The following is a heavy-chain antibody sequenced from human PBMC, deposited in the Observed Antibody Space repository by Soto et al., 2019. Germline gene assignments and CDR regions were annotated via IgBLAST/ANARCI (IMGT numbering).Heavy chain of an antibody. J-gene: IGHJ5*02. CDR1: GYSFTSYY. CDR3: ARSTAAAGGWFDP. V-gene: IGHV1-46*01. Sequence: GASVKVSCKASGYSFTSYYMHWVRQAPGQGLEWMGIINPSGGSTSYAQKFQGRVTMTRDTSTSTVYMELSSLRSEDTAVYYCARSTAAAGGWFDPWGQGTLVTVSS. D-gene: IGHD6-13*01. CDR2: INPSGGST.